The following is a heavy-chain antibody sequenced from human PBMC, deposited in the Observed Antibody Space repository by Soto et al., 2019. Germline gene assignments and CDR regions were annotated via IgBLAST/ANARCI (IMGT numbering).Heavy chain of an antibody. J-gene: IGHJ6*02. CDR3: ATWRFGVDGYYYYYYGMDV. Sequence: ASVKVSCKVSGYTLTELSMHWVRQAPGKGLEWMGGFDPEDGETIYAQKFQGRVTMTEDTSTDTAYMELSSLRSEDTAVYYCATWRFGVDGYYYYYYGMDVWGQGTTVTVSS. CDR1: GYTLTELS. CDR2: FDPEDGET. D-gene: IGHD3-3*01. V-gene: IGHV1-24*01.